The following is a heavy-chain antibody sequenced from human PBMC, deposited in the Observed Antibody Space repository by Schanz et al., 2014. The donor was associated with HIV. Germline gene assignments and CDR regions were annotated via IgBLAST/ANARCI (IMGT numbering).Heavy chain of an antibody. CDR3: ARGLVT. D-gene: IGHD2-21*02. Sequence: QVQLVESGGGVVQPGKSLRLSCAASGFSFSSYGMHWVRQAPGKGLEWVAFISYDGSVKSYGDSVKGRFTVSRDNAKNTLYLQMNSLRAEDTAVYYCARGLVTWGQGALVTVSS. V-gene: IGHV3-30*03. CDR1: GFSFSSYG. J-gene: IGHJ4*02. CDR2: ISYDGSVK.